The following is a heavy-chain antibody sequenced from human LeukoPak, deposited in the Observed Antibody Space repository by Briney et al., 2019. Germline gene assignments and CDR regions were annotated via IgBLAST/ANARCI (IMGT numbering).Heavy chain of an antibody. J-gene: IGHJ5*01. CDR2: IYPGDSDS. Sequence: GESLNISCKSSGYNFAGYWIGWVRQMPGRGLEWMGLIYPGDSDSRYSPSLQGQVTISADKSITTAYLQWSSLKASDTAIYYCARLLSTHNWFDSWGQGTLVTVSS. V-gene: IGHV5-51*01. CDR1: GYNFAGYW. CDR3: ARLLSTHNWFDS. D-gene: IGHD2-2*01.